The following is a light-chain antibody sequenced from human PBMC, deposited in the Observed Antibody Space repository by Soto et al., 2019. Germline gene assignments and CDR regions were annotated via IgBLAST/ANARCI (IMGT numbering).Light chain of an antibody. J-gene: IGLJ3*02. CDR1: SSDVGSYNY. CDR3: SSYAGSNNL. V-gene: IGLV2-8*01. CDR2: EVS. Sequence: QSALTQPPSASGSPGQSVTISCTGTSSDVGSYNYVSWYQQHPGKAPKLMIYEVSKRPSGVPDRFSGSKSGNTASLTVSGLQAKDEADYYCSSYAGSNNLFGGGTKLTVL.